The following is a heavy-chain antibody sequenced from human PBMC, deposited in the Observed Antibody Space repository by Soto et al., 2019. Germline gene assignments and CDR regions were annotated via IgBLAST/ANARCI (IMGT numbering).Heavy chain of an antibody. CDR3: TTDHGDYPNWFDP. CDR2: IKSKTDGGTT. V-gene: IGHV3-15*01. Sequence: GGSLRLSCAASGFTFSNAWMSWVRQAPGKGLEWVGRIKSKTDGGTTDYAAPVKGRFTISRDDSKNTLYLQMNSLKTEDTAVYYCTTDHGDYPNWFDPWGQGTLVTVSS. CDR1: GFTFSNAW. D-gene: IGHD4-17*01. J-gene: IGHJ5*02.